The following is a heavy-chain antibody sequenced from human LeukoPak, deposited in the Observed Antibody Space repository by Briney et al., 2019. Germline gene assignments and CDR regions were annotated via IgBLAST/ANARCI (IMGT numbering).Heavy chain of an antibody. V-gene: IGHV1-24*01. CDR1: GYTLTELS. CDR3: AREYYYDETPDY. CDR2: FDPEDGET. D-gene: IGHD3-22*01. Sequence: ASVKVSCKVSGYTLTELSMHWVRQAPGKGLEWMGGFDPEDGETIYAQKFQGRVTMTEDTSTDTAYMDLSSLRSEDTAVYYCAREYYYDETPDYWGQGTLVTVSS. J-gene: IGHJ4*02.